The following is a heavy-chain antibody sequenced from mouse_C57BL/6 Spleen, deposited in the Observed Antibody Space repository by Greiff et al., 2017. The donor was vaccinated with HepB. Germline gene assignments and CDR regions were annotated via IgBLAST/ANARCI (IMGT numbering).Heavy chain of an antibody. CDR3: ARDDSNTSYAMDY. CDR2: ISDGGSYT. CDR1: GFTFSSYA. Sequence: VQLKESGGGLVKPGGSLKLSCAASGFTFSSYAMSWVRQTPEKRLEWVATISDGGSYTYYPDNVKGRFTISRDNAKNNLYLQMSHLKSEDTAMYYCARDDSNTSYAMDYWGQGTSVTVSS. J-gene: IGHJ4*01. V-gene: IGHV5-4*01. D-gene: IGHD2-5*01.